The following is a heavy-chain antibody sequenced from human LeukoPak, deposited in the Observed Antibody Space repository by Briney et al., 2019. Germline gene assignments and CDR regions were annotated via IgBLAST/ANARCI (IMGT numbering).Heavy chain of an antibody. J-gene: IGHJ4*02. Sequence: SVKVSCKASGYTFTSYGISWVGQAPGQGLEWMGRIIPILGIANYAQKFQGRVTITADKSTSTAYMELSSLRSEDTAVYYCAKEGSLDRAMVTFGYYFDYWGQGTLVTVSS. CDR3: AKEGSLDRAMVTFGYYFDY. CDR1: GYTFTSYG. V-gene: IGHV1-69*04. D-gene: IGHD5-18*01. CDR2: IIPILGIA.